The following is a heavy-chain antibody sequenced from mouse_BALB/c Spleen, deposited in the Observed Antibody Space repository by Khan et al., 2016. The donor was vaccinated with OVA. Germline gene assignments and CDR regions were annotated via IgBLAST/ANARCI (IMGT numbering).Heavy chain of an antibody. Sequence: QVQLKQSGPGLVAPSQSLSITCTVSGFSLTTYGVHWVRQPPGKGLEWLGVIWAGGSTNFNSALMSRLRLSKDNSKSQAFLKMNSLQTVDTAMYYCARDGNYGTFWAMDYWGQGTSVTVSS. D-gene: IGHD2-1*01. V-gene: IGHV2-9*02. CDR2: IWAGGST. CDR3: ARDGNYGTFWAMDY. CDR1: GFSLTTYG. J-gene: IGHJ4*01.